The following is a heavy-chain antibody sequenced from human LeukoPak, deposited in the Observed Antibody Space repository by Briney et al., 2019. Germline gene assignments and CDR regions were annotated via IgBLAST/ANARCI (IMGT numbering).Heavy chain of an antibody. CDR2: IRSKANSYAT. D-gene: IGHD3-22*01. J-gene: IGHJ3*02. CDR3: TRGLPYYYDSSGYPLDAFDI. V-gene: IGHV3-73*01. Sequence: GGSLRLSCAASGFTFSGPAMHWVRQASGKGLEWVGRIRSKANSYATAYAASVKGRFTISRDDSKNTAYLQMNSLKTEDTAVYYCTRGLPYYYDSSGYPLDAFDIWGQGTMVTVSS. CDR1: GFTFSGPA.